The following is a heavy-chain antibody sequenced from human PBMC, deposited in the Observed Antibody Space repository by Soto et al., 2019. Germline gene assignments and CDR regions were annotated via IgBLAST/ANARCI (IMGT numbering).Heavy chain of an antibody. D-gene: IGHD3-22*01. V-gene: IGHV3-30*18. Sequence: GGSPRLRRDGSGFPLSRYGMLLVRQPPGKRLEPVAVISYDGSNKYYADSVKGRFTISRDNSKNTLYLQMNSLRAEDTAVYYCAKPRGYYYDSSGPTSDAFDIWGQGTMVTVSS. CDR2: ISYDGSNK. CDR1: GFPLSRYG. CDR3: AKPRGYYYDSSGPTSDAFDI. J-gene: IGHJ3*02.